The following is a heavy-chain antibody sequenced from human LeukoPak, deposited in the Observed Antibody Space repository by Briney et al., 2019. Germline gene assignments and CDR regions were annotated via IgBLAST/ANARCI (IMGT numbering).Heavy chain of an antibody. CDR3: AKPAYDSSGFDAFDI. J-gene: IGHJ3*02. V-gene: IGHV3-23*01. D-gene: IGHD3-22*01. CDR2: IGDSGVNT. CDR1: GFTFNNYA. Sequence: GGSLRLSCAASGFTFNNYAMSWVRQAPGKGLEWVAVIGDSGVNTDYSDSVKGRFTISRDNSKNTLSLQMTSLRAGDTAVYYCAKPAYDSSGFDAFDIWGQGTMVTVPS.